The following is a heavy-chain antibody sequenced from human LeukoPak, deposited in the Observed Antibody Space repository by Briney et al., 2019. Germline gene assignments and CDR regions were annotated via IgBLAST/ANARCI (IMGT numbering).Heavy chain of an antibody. CDR1: GGSTSSSSYY. J-gene: IGHJ4*02. D-gene: IGHD2-15*01. V-gene: IGHV4-39*07. CDR2: INHSGST. Sequence: KPSETLSLTCTVSGGSTSSSSYYWSWIRQPPGKGLEWIGEINHSGSTNYNPSFKSRVTISVDTSKNQFSLKLSSVTAADTAVYYCARTDCSGGSCAPFEYWGQGTLVTVSS. CDR3: ARTDCSGGSCAPFEY.